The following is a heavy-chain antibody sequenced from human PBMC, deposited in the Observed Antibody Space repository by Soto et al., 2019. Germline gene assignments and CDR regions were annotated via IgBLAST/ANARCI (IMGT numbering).Heavy chain of an antibody. D-gene: IGHD2-2*01. CDR2: ISGSGGST. CDR3: AKVRVGCSSTSCYGFDY. V-gene: IGHV3-23*01. J-gene: IGHJ4*02. CDR1: GFTFSSYA. Sequence: EVQLLESGGGLVQPGGSQRLSCAASGFTFSSYAMSWVRQAPGKGLEWVSAISGSGGSTYYADSVKGRFTISRDNSKNTLYLQMNSLRAEDTAVYYCAKVRVGCSSTSCYGFDYWGQGTLVTVSS.